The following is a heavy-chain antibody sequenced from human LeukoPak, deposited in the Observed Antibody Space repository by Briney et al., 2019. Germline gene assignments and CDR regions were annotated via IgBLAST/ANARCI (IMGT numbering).Heavy chain of an antibody. CDR3: ARSPTYSSNGWYFDY. J-gene: IGHJ4*02. CDR1: GGSISTYY. D-gene: IGHD6-13*01. CDR2: IYTSGST. V-gene: IGHV4-4*07. Sequence: PSETLSLTCTVSGGSISTYYWSWIRQPAGKGLEWIGRIYTSGSTNYNPSLKSRVTMSVDTSKNQFSLKMSSVTAADTAVYYCARSPTYSSNGWYFDYRGQGTLVTASS.